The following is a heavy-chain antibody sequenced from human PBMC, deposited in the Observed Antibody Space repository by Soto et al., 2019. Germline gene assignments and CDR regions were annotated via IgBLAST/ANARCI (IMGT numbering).Heavy chain of an antibody. CDR3: ARAIGPTLFDY. J-gene: IGHJ4*02. D-gene: IGHD3-22*01. CDR2: IGTAGDT. Sequence: GGSLRLSCAASGFTFSSYDMHWVRQGPGKGLEWVSAIGTAGDTNYAGSVKGRFTISRENAKNSLYLQMNSLRAGDTAIYFCARAIGPTLFDYWGQGTLVTVSS. V-gene: IGHV3-13*04. CDR1: GFTFSSYD.